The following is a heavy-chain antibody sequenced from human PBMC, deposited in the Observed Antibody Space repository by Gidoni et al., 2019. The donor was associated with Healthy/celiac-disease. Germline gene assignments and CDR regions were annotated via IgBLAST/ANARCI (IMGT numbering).Heavy chain of an antibody. CDR2: IDPNSGGT. Sequence: QVQLVQSGAEVKMHGASVKVSCTASGYTFTGYYMPWVRPAPGQGLEWMGWIDPNSGGTNDAQKFQGRVTMTRDTSISTAYMELSRLRSDDTAVYYCARSRTYYYDGSGYYYVSDAFDIWGQGTMVTVSS. V-gene: IGHV1-2*02. CDR1: GYTFTGYY. CDR3: ARSRTYYYDGSGYYYVSDAFDI. D-gene: IGHD3-22*01. J-gene: IGHJ3*02.